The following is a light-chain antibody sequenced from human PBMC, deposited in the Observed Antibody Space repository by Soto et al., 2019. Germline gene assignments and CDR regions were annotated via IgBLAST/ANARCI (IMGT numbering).Light chain of an antibody. CDR1: QSVSGY. CDR2: DAS. Sequence: EIVLTQSPGTLSLSPGERATLSCRASQSVSGYLAWYQQKPGQAPRLLIYDASTRATGISARFSGSGSGTDFTLTISSLEPEDFAVYSCQQRSNWPVTFGQGTRVELK. J-gene: IGKJ1*01. V-gene: IGKV3-11*01. CDR3: QQRSNWPVT.